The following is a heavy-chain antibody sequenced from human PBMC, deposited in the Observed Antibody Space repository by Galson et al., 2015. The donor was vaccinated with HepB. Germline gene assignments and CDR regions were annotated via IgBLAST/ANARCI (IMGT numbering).Heavy chain of an antibody. V-gene: IGHV3-48*02. CDR2: ISSSSSTI. CDR1: GFTFSSYS. Sequence: SLRLSCAASGFTFSSYSMNWVRQAPGKGLEWVSYISSSSSTIYYADSVKGRFTISRDNAKNSLYLQMNSLRDEDTAVYYCARGWFGEQKHKRLVPVYYFDYWGQGTLVTVSS. D-gene: IGHD3-10*01. J-gene: IGHJ4*02. CDR3: ARGWFGEQKHKRLVPVYYFDY.